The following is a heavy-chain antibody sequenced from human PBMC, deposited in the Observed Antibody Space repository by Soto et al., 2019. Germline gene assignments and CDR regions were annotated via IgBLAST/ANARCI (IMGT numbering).Heavy chain of an antibody. CDR3: ARHLGGGYCSSTSCYLPYYYYYMDV. J-gene: IGHJ6*03. CDR2: IYPGDSDT. Sequence: GESLKISCKGSGYSFTSYWIGWVRQMPGKGLEWMGIIYPGDSDTRYSPSFQGQVTISADKSISTAYLQWSSLKASDTAMYYCARHLGGGYCSSTSCYLPYYYYYMDVWGKGTTVTVSS. D-gene: IGHD2-2*01. CDR1: GYSFTSYW. V-gene: IGHV5-51*01.